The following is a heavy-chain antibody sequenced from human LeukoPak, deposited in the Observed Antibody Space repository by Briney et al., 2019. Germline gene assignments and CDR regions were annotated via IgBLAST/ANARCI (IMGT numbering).Heavy chain of an antibody. Sequence: SETLSLTCTVSGGSISSYYWSWIRQPPGQGLERIGYIYTSGSTNYSPSLKSRVTRSVDTSKNQLSQKLRSGTAGDTVVYYSARVRRAHYMDLWGKGTTVTVSS. J-gene: IGHJ6*03. CDR2: IYTSGST. CDR3: ARVRRAHYMDL. CDR1: GGSISSYY. V-gene: IGHV4-4*09.